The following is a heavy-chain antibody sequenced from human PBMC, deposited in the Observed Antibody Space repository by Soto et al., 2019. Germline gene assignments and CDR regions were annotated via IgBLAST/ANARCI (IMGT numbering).Heavy chain of an antibody. CDR3: TTDQGPYCSGGSCYFDY. Sequence: LRLSCAASGFTFSNAWMSWVRQAPGKGLEWVGRIKSKTDGGTTDYAAPVKGRFTISRDDSKNTLYLQMNSLKTEDTAVYYCTTDQGPYCSGGSCYFDYWGQGTLVTVSS. J-gene: IGHJ4*02. CDR2: IKSKTDGGTT. D-gene: IGHD2-15*01. CDR1: GFTFSNAW. V-gene: IGHV3-15*01.